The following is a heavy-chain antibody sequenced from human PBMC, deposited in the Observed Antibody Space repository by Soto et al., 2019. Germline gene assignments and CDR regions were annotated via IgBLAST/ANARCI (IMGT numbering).Heavy chain of an antibody. V-gene: IGHV3-48*03. CDR3: ARENSGDAFDF. Sequence: GGSLRLSCAASGFTISNYEMNWVRQAPGKGLEWVSYINSGGTSIKYADSVEGRFTISRDTALNSLYLQMNSLRDEDTAIYYCARENSGDAFDFWGQGXLVTVYS. D-gene: IGHD4-17*01. CDR1: GFTISNYE. CDR2: INSGGTSI. J-gene: IGHJ4*02.